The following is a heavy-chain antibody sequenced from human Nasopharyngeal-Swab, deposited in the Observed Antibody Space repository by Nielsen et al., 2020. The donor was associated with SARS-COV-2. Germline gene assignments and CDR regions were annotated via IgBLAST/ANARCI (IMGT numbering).Heavy chain of an antibody. CDR2: INHSGST. CDR3: ARGRSEDYGGDRFDY. Sequence: SETLSLTCAVYGGSSSGYYWSWIRQPPGKGLEWIGEINHSGSTNYNPSLKSRVTISVDTSKNQFSLKLSSVTAADTAVYYCARGRSEDYGGDRFDYWGQGTLVTVSS. CDR1: GGSSSGYY. D-gene: IGHD4-23*01. V-gene: IGHV4-34*01. J-gene: IGHJ4*02.